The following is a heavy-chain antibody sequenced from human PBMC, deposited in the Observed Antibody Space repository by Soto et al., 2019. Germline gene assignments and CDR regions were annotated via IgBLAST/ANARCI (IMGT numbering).Heavy chain of an antibody. J-gene: IGHJ5*02. CDR1: GGSISRYY. D-gene: IGHD2-2*01. Sequence: SETLSLTCTVSGGSISRYYWSWIRQPPGKGLEWVGYIYYSGSTNYNPSLKSRVTISVDTSKNQFSLKLSSVTAADTAVYYCARDRYCSSTSCLNWFDPWGQGTLVTVSS. CDR2: IYYSGST. V-gene: IGHV4-59*01. CDR3: ARDRYCSSTSCLNWFDP.